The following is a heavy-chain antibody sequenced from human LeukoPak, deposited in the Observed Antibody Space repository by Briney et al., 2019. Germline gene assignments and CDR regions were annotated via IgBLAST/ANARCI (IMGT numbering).Heavy chain of an antibody. D-gene: IGHD5-18*01. J-gene: IGHJ4*02. CDR2: IYHSGST. CDR3: ARLSGQIGLPRRGYSYGPFDY. V-gene: IGHV4-59*12. CDR1: GGSISSYY. Sequence: PSETLSLTCTVSGGSISSYYWSWIRQPPGKGLEWIGYIYHSGSTYYNPSLKSRVTISVDRSKNQFSLKLSSVTAADTAVYYCARLSGQIGLPRRGYSYGPFDYWGQGTLVTVSS.